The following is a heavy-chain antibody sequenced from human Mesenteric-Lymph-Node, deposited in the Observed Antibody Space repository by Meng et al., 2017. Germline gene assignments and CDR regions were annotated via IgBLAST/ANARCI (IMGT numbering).Heavy chain of an antibody. CDR3: ARAAGELLIEPFDY. J-gene: IGHJ4*02. D-gene: IGHD1-26*01. CDR1: GGTFSSYT. CDR2: IIPILGIA. V-gene: IGHV1-69*02. Sequence: SVKVSCKASGGTFSSYTISWVRQAPGQGLEWMGRIIPILGIANYAQKFQGRVTITADKSTSTAYMELSSLRSEDTAVYYCARAAGELLIEPFDYWGQGTLVTVSS.